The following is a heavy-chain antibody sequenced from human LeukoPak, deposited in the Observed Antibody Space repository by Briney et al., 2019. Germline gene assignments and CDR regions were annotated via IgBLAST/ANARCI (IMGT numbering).Heavy chain of an antibody. Sequence: ASVKVSCKSSGVTFSDHFIHWVRQAPGQGLEWMAYISPHSTARSSAEKLQGRVTLTRDTSMGTVYMDLVGLTSDDATVHYCVREGTDMLIKAFDFRGQGTLVTVSS. CDR3: VREGTDMLIKAFDF. CDR1: GVTFSDHF. CDR2: ISPHSTAR. V-gene: IGHV1-2*02. D-gene: IGHD1-1*01. J-gene: IGHJ4*02.